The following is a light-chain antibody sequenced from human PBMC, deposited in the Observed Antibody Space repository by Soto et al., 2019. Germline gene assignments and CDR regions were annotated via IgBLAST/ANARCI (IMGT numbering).Light chain of an antibody. CDR2: DVS. Sequence: QSVLTQPASVSGSPGQSITISCTGTGSDVGGYKYVSWYQQLPGKAPKLMIYDVSYRPSGVSDRFSGSKSGNTASLIISGLQAEDEADYYCRSYASSSPFVFGTGTKVTVL. J-gene: IGLJ1*01. CDR1: GSDVGGYKY. V-gene: IGLV2-14*01. CDR3: RSYASSSPFV.